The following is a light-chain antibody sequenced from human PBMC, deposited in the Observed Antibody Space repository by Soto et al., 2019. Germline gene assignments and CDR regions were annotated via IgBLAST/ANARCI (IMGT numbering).Light chain of an antibody. CDR1: QTISSW. V-gene: IGKV1-5*03. Sequence: DIHVXQSPXTXXXXXXDXXTXTXXASQTISSWLAWYQQKPGKAPKLLIYKASTLKSGVPSRFSGSGSGTEFTLTISSLQPDDFATYYCQHYNSYSEAFGQGTKVDIK. J-gene: IGKJ1*01. CDR2: KAS. CDR3: QHYNSYSEA.